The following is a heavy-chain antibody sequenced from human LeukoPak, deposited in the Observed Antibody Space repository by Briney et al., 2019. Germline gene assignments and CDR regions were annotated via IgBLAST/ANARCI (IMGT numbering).Heavy chain of an antibody. J-gene: IGHJ4*02. V-gene: IGHV4-34*01. Sequence: SETLSLTCAVYGGSFSGYYWSWLRQPPGKGLEWIGEINHSGSTNYNLSLKSRITISVDTSKNQFSLKLSSVPAADTAVYYCASRHYDTSGYYLYWGQGTLVTVSS. CDR1: GGSFSGYY. CDR2: INHSGST. CDR3: ASRHYDTSGYYLY. D-gene: IGHD3-22*01.